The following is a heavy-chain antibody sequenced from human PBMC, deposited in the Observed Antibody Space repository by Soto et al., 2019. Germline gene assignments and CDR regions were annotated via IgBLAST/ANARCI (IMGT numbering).Heavy chain of an antibody. D-gene: IGHD6-19*01. CDR1: GFTFSSYA. Sequence: GGSLRLSCAASGFTFSSYAMSWVRQAPGKGLEWVSAISGSGGSTYYADSVKGRFTISRDNSKNTLYLQMSSLRAEDTAVYYCAKDWGIAVAGDFDYWGQGTLVTVSS. V-gene: IGHV3-23*01. CDR3: AKDWGIAVAGDFDY. CDR2: ISGSGGST. J-gene: IGHJ4*02.